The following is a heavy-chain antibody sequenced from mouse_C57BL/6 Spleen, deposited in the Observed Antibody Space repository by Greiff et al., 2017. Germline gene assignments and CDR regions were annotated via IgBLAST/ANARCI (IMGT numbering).Heavy chain of an antibody. D-gene: IGHD1-1*01. CDR1: GYSITSGYY. J-gene: IGHJ4*01. CDR3: ARVPFTTVVAPYAMDY. Sequence: EVKLEESGPGLVKPSQSLSLTCSVTGYSITSGYYWNWIRQFPGNKLEWMGYISYDGSNNYNPSLKNRISITRDTSKNQFFLKLNSVTTEDTATYYCARVPFTTVVAPYAMDYWGQGTSVTVSS. V-gene: IGHV3-6*01. CDR2: ISYDGSN.